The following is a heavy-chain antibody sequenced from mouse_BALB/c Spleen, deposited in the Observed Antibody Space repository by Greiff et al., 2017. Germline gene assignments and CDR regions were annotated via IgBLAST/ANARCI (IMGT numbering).Heavy chain of an antibody. CDR2: IRLKSNNYAT. J-gene: IGHJ1*01. CDR3: TRRFLLPYFDV. D-gene: IGHD1-1*01. Sequence: EVKLVESGGGLVQPGGSMKLSCVASGFTFSNYWMNWVRQSPEKGLEWVAEIRLKSNNYATHYAESVKGRFTISRDDSKSSVYLQMNNLRAEDTGIYYCTRRFLLPYFDVWGAGTTVTVSS. V-gene: IGHV6-6*02. CDR1: GFTFSNYW.